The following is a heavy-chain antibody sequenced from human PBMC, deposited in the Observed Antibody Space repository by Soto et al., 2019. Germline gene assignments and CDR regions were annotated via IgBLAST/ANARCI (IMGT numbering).Heavy chain of an antibody. V-gene: IGHV4-39*01. CDR1: GGSISSISSY. CDR3: ARQSEYYYASGRATPLYGMDV. CDR2: VYYSGST. D-gene: IGHD3-10*01. Sequence: SETLSLTCTVSGGSISSISSYWGWIRQPPGKGLEWIGNVYYSGSTYSNPSLKSRLTISADTSKNQFSLKLSSVTAADTAVYFCARQSEYYYASGRATPLYGMDVWGQGTTVTVSS. J-gene: IGHJ6*02.